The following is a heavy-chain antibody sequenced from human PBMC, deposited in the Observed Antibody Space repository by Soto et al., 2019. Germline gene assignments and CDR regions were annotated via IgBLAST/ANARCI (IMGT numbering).Heavy chain of an antibody. Sequence: QVQLVDSGGGVVQPGRSLRLSCAASGFTFRSYGMHWVRQAPGKGLEWVAVIWNDGSERYYADSVKGRFTISRDNSKNTLDLQMNSLRAEDTAVYYCARDRAGVGYNIDVWGQGTTVTVSS. CDR3: ARDRAGVGYNIDV. CDR1: GFTFRSYG. J-gene: IGHJ6*02. V-gene: IGHV3-33*01. D-gene: IGHD5-12*01. CDR2: IWNDGSER.